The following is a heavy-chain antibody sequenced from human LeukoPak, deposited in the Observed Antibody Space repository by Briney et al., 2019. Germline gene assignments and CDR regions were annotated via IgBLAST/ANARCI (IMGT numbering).Heavy chain of an antibody. V-gene: IGHV3-21*01. CDR3: ARLSQDIVVVPAARPTLNFDY. D-gene: IGHD2-2*01. CDR1: GFTFSSYR. J-gene: IGHJ4*02. CDR2: ISGSSSYI. Sequence: GGSLRLYCASSGFTFSSYRMNLVRQAPGNGLASLSPISGSSSYIYYADSVKGRFTISRDNAKNSLYLQMNSLRAEDTAVYYCARLSQDIVVVPAARPTLNFDYWGQGTLVIVSS.